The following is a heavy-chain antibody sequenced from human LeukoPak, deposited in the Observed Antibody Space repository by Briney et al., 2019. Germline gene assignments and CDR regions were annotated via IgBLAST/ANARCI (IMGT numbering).Heavy chain of an antibody. CDR3: ARDFASDYGSGSYYIDRDY. Sequence: GASVRVSCKASGYTFTSHGITWVRQAPGQGLEWMGWISAYIGNANYAQDFQDRVTMTIDTSTTTAYMELRSLRSDDTAVYYCARDFASDYGSGSYYIDRDYWGQGTLVTVSS. D-gene: IGHD3-10*01. CDR1: GYTFTSHG. V-gene: IGHV1-18*01. J-gene: IGHJ4*02. CDR2: ISAYIGNA.